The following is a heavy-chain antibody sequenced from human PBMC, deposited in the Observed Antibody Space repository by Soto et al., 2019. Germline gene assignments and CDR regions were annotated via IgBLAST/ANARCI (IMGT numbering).Heavy chain of an antibody. J-gene: IGHJ4*02. D-gene: IGHD3-3*01. CDR1: GCSISSSYW. V-gene: IGHV4-4*02. CDR2: IYHSGST. CDR3: VTSLNYDFWRDGGRHYYFDY. Sequence: PSETLSLACAVSGCSISSSYWWNWVRQPPGKGLEWIGKIYHSGSTNYNPSLKNRVTISVDKSNNQFSLRLSSVTAADTAVYFCVTSLNYDFWRDGGRHYYFDYWGQGTLVTVSS.